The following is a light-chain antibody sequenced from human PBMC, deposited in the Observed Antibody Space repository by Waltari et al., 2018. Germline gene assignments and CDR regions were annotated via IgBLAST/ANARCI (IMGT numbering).Light chain of an antibody. CDR1: QSVGTY. CDR3: QQRRNWPLT. J-gene: IGKJ4*01. Sequence: EIVLIQSTAILSFSPGERATLSCRASQSVGTYLAWYQQRPGQSPRLLIYDASSRATGIPARFSGSGSETVFTLTISSLQPEDFAVYYCQQRRNWPLTFGGGTRVQI. V-gene: IGKV3-11*01. CDR2: DAS.